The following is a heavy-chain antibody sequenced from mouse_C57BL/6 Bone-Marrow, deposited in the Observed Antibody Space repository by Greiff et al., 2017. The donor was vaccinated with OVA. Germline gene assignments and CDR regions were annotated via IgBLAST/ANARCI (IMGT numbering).Heavy chain of an antibody. CDR2: IYPGSGNT. J-gene: IGHJ4*01. D-gene: IGHD2-4*01. CDR1: GYSFTSYY. CDR3: ARYNYDYDEGYYYAMDY. Sequence: QVQLQQSGPELVKPGASVKISCKASGYSFTSYYIHWVKQRPGQGLEWIGWIYPGSGNTKYNEKFKGKATLTADTSSSTAYMQLSSLTSEDSAVYYCARYNYDYDEGYYYAMDYWGQGTSVTVSS. V-gene: IGHV1-66*01.